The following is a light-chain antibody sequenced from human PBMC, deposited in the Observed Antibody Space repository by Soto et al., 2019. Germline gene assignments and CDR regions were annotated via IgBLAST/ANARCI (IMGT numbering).Light chain of an antibody. J-gene: IGKJ1*01. Sequence: EIVLTQSPGTLSLSPGERATLSCRASQSVSSYLAWYQQKHGPAPRLLIYDASTRATGISARFSGSWTGTDFTFTSSGLEPEDFAVYYGQQRSNWPVTFGQGTKVEVK. CDR1: QSVSSY. V-gene: IGKV3-11*01. CDR3: QQRSNWPVT. CDR2: DAS.